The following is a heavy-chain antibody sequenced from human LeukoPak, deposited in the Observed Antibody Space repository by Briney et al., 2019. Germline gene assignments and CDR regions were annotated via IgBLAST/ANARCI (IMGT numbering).Heavy chain of an antibody. Sequence: PSETLSLTCTVSGGSISSGSYYWSWIRQPAGKGLEWIGRIYTSGSTNYNPSLKSRVTISVDTSKNHFSLKLSPVTAADTAVYYCARNVGDGYNSIGYWGQGTLVTVSS. CDR2: IYTSGST. J-gene: IGHJ4*02. CDR1: GGSISSGSYY. V-gene: IGHV4-61*02. CDR3: ARNVGDGYNSIGY. D-gene: IGHD5-24*01.